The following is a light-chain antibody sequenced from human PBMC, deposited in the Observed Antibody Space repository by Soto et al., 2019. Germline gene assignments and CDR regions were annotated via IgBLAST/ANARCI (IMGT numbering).Light chain of an antibody. CDR3: SLYTSSSTQEV. CDR1: SSDVGSYNR. V-gene: IGLV2-18*01. Sequence: SALAQPPSVSGSPGQSVTIPCTGTSSDVGSYNRVSWYQQPPGTAPKLMIYEVSNRPSGVPDRFSGSKSGNPASLTISGLQAEDEADYYCSLYTSSSTQEVFGTGTKVTVL. J-gene: IGLJ1*01. CDR2: EVS.